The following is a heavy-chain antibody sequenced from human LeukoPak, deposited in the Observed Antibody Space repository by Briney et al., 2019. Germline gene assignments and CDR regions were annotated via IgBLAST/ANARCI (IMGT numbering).Heavy chain of an antibody. CDR3: ARGSYHTYDY. CDR1: GASISSYY. D-gene: IGHD1-26*01. V-gene: IGHV4-59*01. Sequence: ETLSLTCTVSGASISSYYWSWIRQPPGKGLEWIGQIYYSGSTNYNPSLKSRVTISVDTSKNQFSLNLSSVAAADTAVYYCARGSYHTYDYWGQGTLVTVSS. CDR2: IYYSGST. J-gene: IGHJ4*02.